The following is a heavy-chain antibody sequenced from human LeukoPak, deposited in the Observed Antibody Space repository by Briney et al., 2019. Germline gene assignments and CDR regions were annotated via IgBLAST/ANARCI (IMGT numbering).Heavy chain of an antibody. CDR3: ARDKSSNYGSYFDY. Sequence: SVKVSCKASGGTFSSYAISWVRQAPGQGLEWMGGIIPIFGTANYAQRFQGRVTITADESTSTAYMELSSLRSEDTAVYYCARDKSSNYGSYFDYWGQGTLVTVSS. D-gene: IGHD4-11*01. J-gene: IGHJ4*02. CDR2: IIPIFGTA. V-gene: IGHV1-69*13. CDR1: GGTFSSYA.